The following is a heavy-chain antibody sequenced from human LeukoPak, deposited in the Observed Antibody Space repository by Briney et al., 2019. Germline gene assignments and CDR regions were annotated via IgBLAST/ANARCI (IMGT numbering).Heavy chain of an antibody. CDR1: GGTFSNYG. Sequence: SVKVSCKASGGTFSNYGISWVRQAPGQGLEWMGGIIPISRTVQYAQKFRDRGTLTADESTNTAFMELSSLRSEDTATYYCASLGHCSGGNCYTYYFDAWGQGTLVTVSS. D-gene: IGHD2-15*01. CDR3: ASLGHCSGGNCYTYYFDA. CDR2: IIPISRTV. J-gene: IGHJ4*02. V-gene: IGHV1-69*13.